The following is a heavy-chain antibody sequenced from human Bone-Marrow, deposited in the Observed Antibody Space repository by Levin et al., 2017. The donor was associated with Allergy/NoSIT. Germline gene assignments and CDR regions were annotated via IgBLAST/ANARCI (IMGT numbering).Heavy chain of an antibody. V-gene: IGHV4-4*08. D-gene: IGHD6-6*01. Sequence: SETLSLTCTVSDVFSTSYYWGWFRQPPGKKLEWIGFIHNSGATKYNASVNSRVTISADTSKRQFSLSLDSVTAADTATYYCVRVTSSSFWHFDLWGRGTQVTVSS. CDR3: VRVTSSSFWHFDL. CDR1: DVFSTSYY. CDR2: IHNSGAT. J-gene: IGHJ2*01.